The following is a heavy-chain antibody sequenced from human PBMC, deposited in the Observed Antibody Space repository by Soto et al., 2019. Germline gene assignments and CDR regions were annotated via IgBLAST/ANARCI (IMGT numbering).Heavy chain of an antibody. Sequence: PSETLSLTCTVSGGSISSSSYYWGWIRQPPGKGLEWIGSIYYSGSTYYNPSLKSRVTISVDTSKNQFSLKLSSVTAADTAVYYCASLYSSSPFDYRGQGTLVTVSS. D-gene: IGHD6-6*01. CDR1: GGSISSSSYY. CDR2: IYYSGST. J-gene: IGHJ4*02. CDR3: ASLYSSSPFDY. V-gene: IGHV4-39*01.